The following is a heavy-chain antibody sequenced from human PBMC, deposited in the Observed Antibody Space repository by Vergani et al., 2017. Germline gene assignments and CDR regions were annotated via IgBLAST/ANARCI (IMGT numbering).Heavy chain of an antibody. D-gene: IGHD2-8*01. CDR3: AREGYCTNGVCFTLFDV. CDR2: IRHDGST. J-gene: IGHJ4*02. V-gene: IGHV4-34*01. Sequence: QAQLQQLGAGLLKPSETLSLTCAIYGGSFNDYWWTWIRQPPGKGLEWIGEIRHDGSTHYSPSLKSRVTISIDTSTHQFSLNLRSVTAADTAVYYCAREGYCTNGVCFTLFDVWGQGALVTVSS. CDR1: GGSFNDYW.